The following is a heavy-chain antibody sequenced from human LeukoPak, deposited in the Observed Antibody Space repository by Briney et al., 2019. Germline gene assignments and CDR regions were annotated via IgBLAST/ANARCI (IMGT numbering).Heavy chain of an antibody. D-gene: IGHD1-26*01. V-gene: IGHV3-48*03. CDR2: ISSSGSTI. CDR3: ARSDSGSYYYYYYGMDV. CDR1: GFTFSSYE. J-gene: IGHJ6*02. Sequence: GGSLRLSCAASGFTFSSYEMNWVRQAPGKGLEWVSYISSSGSTIYYAGSVKGRFTISRDNAKNSLYLQMNSLRAEDTAVYYCARSDSGSYYYYYYGMDVWGQGTTVTVSS.